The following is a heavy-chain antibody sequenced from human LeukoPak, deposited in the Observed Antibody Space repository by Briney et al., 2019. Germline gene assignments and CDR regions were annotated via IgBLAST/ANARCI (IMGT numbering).Heavy chain of an antibody. V-gene: IGHV3-11*06. CDR1: GFTFSDYY. CDR2: ISSSSSYT. J-gene: IGHJ4*02. Sequence: GGSLRLSCAASGFTFSDYYMSWIRQAPGKGLEWVSYISSSSSYTNYADSVKGRFTISRDNAKNSLYLQMNSLGAEDTAVYYCAREIVGAIDYWGQGTLVTVSS. CDR3: AREIVGAIDY. D-gene: IGHD1-26*01.